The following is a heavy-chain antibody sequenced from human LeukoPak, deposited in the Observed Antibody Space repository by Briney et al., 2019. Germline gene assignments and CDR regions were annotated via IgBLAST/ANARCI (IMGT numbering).Heavy chain of an antibody. V-gene: IGHV4-39*01. CDR2: ISYSGST. Sequence: PSETLSLICTVSGGSISSSSYYWGWIRQPPGTGLGWIGSISYSGSTYYNPSLKNGETLSVDTSKNQFSLKLSSVTAADAAVYYCARGKTGGRLRPSYFDYWGQETLVTVSS. J-gene: IGHJ4*02. CDR3: ARGKTGGRLRPSYFDY. D-gene: IGHD4-17*01. CDR1: GGSISSSSYY.